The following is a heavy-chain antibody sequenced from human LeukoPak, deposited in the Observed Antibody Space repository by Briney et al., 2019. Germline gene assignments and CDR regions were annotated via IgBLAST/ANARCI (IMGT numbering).Heavy chain of an antibody. Sequence: PGGSLRLSCAASGFAFSDYAMTWVRQAPGKGLEWVSTISGSGDSTYYADSVKGRFTISRDNSKSTLYVQMNSLRAEDTAVYYCAKETTYGSSFDYWGQGTLVTVSS. V-gene: IGHV3-23*01. D-gene: IGHD6-13*01. CDR1: GFAFSDYA. J-gene: IGHJ4*02. CDR3: AKETTYGSSFDY. CDR2: ISGSGDST.